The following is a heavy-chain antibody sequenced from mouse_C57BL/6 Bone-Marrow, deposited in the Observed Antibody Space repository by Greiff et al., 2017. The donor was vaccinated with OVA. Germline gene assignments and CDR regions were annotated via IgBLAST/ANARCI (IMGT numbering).Heavy chain of an antibody. J-gene: IGHJ3*01. Sequence: VQLQQSVAELVRPGASVKLSCTASGFNIQNTYMHWVKQRPEQGLEWIGRIDPANGNTKYAPKFQGKATITADTSSNTAYLQLSSLTSEDTAIYYCARSESWFAYWGQGTLVTVSA. CDR1: GFNIQNTY. CDR3: ARSESWFAY. CDR2: IDPANGNT. V-gene: IGHV14-3*01.